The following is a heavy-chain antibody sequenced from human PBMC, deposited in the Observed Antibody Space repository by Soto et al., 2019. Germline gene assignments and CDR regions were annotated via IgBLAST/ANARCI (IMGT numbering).Heavy chain of an antibody. CDR1: GFSFGGYA. Sequence: EVQLSESGGGLVQPGGSLRLSCAASGFSFGGYAMHWVRQAPGKGLEWVAGLSGSGATTYYADAVRGRFTISRDNSDSMLYLQMNGLRDEGPAVYYCTKSRGGYALRPWFDTWGQGTLATVSS. CDR2: LSGSGATT. CDR3: TKSRGGYALRPWFDT. V-gene: IGHV3-23*01. D-gene: IGHD1-26*01. J-gene: IGHJ5*02.